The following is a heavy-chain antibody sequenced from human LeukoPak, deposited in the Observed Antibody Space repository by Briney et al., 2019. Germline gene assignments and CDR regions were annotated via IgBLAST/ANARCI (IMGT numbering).Heavy chain of an antibody. D-gene: IGHD3-16*01. J-gene: IGHJ4*02. CDR1: GFTFSDYY. CDR2: ICDSGRTI. CDR3: TIGGYYFDY. Sequence: PGGPLRLSCAASGFTFSDYYMSWIRQAPGKGLEWVSYICDSGRTIYYADSVKGRFTISRDNAKNTLYLQMNSLRAEDTAVYYCTIGGYYFDYWGQGSLVTVSS. V-gene: IGHV3-11*04.